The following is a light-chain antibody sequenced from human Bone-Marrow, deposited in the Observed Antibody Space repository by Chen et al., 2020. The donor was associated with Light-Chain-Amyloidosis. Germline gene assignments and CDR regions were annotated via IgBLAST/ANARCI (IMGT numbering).Light chain of an antibody. CDR3: QSADSSGTYEVI. CDR2: RDT. V-gene: IGLV3-25*03. Sequence: SYELTQPPSVSVSPGQTARITCSGDDLPTKYAYWYQQKPVQAPVLVIHRDTERPSGISERVSGSSSGTTATLTISGVQAEDEADYHCQSADSSGTYEVIFGGGTKLTVL. CDR1: DLPTKY. J-gene: IGLJ2*01.